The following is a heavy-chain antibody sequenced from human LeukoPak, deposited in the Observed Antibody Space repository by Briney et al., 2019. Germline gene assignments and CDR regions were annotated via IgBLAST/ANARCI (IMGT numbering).Heavy chain of an antibody. CDR1: GGSFSGYY. Sequence: SETLSLTCAVYGGSFSGYYWSWIRQPPGKGLEWGGEINHSGSTNYNPSLKSRVTISVDTSKNQFSLKLSSVTAADTAVYYCARERGGRDYGDYRGADYWGQGTLVTVSS. V-gene: IGHV4-34*01. CDR2: INHSGST. CDR3: ARERGGRDYGDYRGADY. J-gene: IGHJ4*02. D-gene: IGHD4-17*01.